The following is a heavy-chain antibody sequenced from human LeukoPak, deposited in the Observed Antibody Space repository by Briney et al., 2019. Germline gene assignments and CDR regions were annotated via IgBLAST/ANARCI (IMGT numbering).Heavy chain of an antibody. Sequence: PSETLSLTCAVYGGSFSGYYWSWIRQPPGKGLGWIGEINHSGSTNYNPSLKSRVTISVDTSKNQFSLKLSSVTAADTAVYYCARVPYGSGSYYNKGYDYWGQGTLVTVSS. CDR2: INHSGST. CDR1: GGSFSGYY. D-gene: IGHD3-10*01. J-gene: IGHJ4*02. V-gene: IGHV4-34*01. CDR3: ARVPYGSGSYYNKGYDY.